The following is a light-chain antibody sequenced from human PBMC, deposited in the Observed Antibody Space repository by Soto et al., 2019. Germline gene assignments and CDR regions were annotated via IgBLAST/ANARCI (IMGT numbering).Light chain of an antibody. CDR1: QSVSSSY. CDR2: GAS. Sequence: EVVMTQSPGTLSLSPGERATLSCRASQSVSSSYLAWYQQKPGQAPRLLISGASSRATGIPDRFSGSGSGTDFTLTISRLEPEDFAVYYCQQYANTPRTFGQGTKVDI. J-gene: IGKJ1*01. V-gene: IGKV3-20*01. CDR3: QQYANTPRT.